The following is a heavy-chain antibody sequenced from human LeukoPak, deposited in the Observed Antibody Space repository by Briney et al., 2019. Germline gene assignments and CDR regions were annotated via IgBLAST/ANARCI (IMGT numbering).Heavy chain of an antibody. CDR2: IKQDGSEK. CDR1: GFTFSSYW. V-gene: IGHV3-7*01. D-gene: IGHD3-10*02. CDR3: AELGITMIGGV. J-gene: IGHJ6*04. Sequence: GGSLRLSCAASGFTFSSYWMRWVRQAPGKGLEWVANIKQDGSEKYYVDSVKGRFTISRDNAKNSLYLQIISLRAEDTAVYYCAELGITMIGGVWGKGTTVTISS.